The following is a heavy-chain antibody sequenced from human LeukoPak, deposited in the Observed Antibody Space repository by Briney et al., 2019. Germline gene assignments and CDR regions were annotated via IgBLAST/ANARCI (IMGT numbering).Heavy chain of an antibody. Sequence: SETLSLTCTVSGGSISSSRYYWGWIRQSPGKGLEWIGSIYYNGSTNYNPSLKSRVTISVDTSKNQFSLKLSSVTAADTAVYYCATRPNIAATGPGWFDPWGQGTLVTVSS. D-gene: IGHD6-13*01. CDR1: GGSISSSRYY. J-gene: IGHJ5*02. V-gene: IGHV4-39*07. CDR3: ATRPNIAATGPGWFDP. CDR2: IYYNGST.